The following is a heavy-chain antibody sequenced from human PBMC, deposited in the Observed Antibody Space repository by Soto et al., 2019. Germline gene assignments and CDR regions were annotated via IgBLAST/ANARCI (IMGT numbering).Heavy chain of an antibody. CDR1: GFTFSSYA. V-gene: IGHV3-30-3*01. CDR3: ARERIAVAGNPSNYFDY. CDR2: ISYDGSNK. D-gene: IGHD6-19*01. J-gene: IGHJ4*02. Sequence: GGSLRLSCAASGFTFSSYAMHWVRQAPGKGLEWVAVISYDGSNKYYADSVKGRFTISRDNSKNTLYLQMNSLRAEDTAVYYCARERIAVAGNPSNYFDYWGQGTLVTVSS.